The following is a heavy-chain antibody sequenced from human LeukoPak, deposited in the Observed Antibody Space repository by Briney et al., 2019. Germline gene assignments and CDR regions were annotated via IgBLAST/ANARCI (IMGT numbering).Heavy chain of an antibody. CDR3: ARPRVLLVRSPWFDP. D-gene: IGHD6-6*01. CDR2: IYHSGST. CDR1: GGSISSSNW. Sequence: SETLSLTCAVSGGSISSSNWWSWVRQPPGKGLEWIGEIYHSGSTNYNPSLKSRVTISVDTSKNQFSLKLSSVTAADTAVYYCARPRVLLVRSPWFDPWGQGTLVTVSS. V-gene: IGHV4-4*02. J-gene: IGHJ5*02.